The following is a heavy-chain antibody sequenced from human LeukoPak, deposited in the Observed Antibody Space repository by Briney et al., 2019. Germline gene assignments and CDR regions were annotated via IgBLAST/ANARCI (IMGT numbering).Heavy chain of an antibody. Sequence: PGGSLRLSCAASGFTFSNYAIHWVRQAPGKGLEWVAVIWYDGSNKNYVDSVKGRFNISRDNPKNTLYLQMNSLRAEDTAVYYCARDGSYYEIDYWGQGTLVTVSS. CDR1: GFTFSNYA. V-gene: IGHV3-33*08. J-gene: IGHJ4*02. CDR3: ARDGSYYEIDY. CDR2: IWYDGSNK. D-gene: IGHD1-26*01.